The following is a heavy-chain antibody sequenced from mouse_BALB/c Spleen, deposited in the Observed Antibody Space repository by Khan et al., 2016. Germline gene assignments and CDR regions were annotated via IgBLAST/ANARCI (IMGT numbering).Heavy chain of an antibody. J-gene: IGHJ3*01. CDR1: GFNIKDTY. CDR3: ARSPYDYDGGFAY. CDR2: IDPANGNT. Sequence: EVQLVESGAELVKPGASVKLSCTASGFNIKDTYMHWVKQRPEQGLEWIGRIDPANGNTKYDPKFQGKATITADTSSNTAYLELSCPTSEDTAVYYCARSPYDYDGGFAYWGQGTLVTVSA. D-gene: IGHD2-4*01. V-gene: IGHV14-3*02.